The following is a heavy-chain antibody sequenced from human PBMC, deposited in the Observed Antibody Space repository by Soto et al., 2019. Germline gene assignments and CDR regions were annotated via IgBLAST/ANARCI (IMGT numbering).Heavy chain of an antibody. Sequence: PGGSLRLSCAASGFTFIDHYMTWIRQAPGKGLEWISYINPSGTYTHYTDSVKGRFTISRDNAENSLYLQMNSLRVEDTALYYCARGHHSMDVWGQGATVTVSS. CDR1: GFTFIDHY. V-gene: IGHV3-11*06. J-gene: IGHJ6*02. CDR2: INPSGTYT. CDR3: ARGHHSMDV.